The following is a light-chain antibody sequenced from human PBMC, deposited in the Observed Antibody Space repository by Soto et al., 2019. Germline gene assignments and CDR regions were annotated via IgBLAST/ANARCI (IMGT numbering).Light chain of an antibody. CDR2: GAS. Sequence: ELVLTQSPVTLSLSPGERATLSCRASEIVTSSYLAWYQQKPGQPPRLLIYGASDRAAGIPDRFSGSGSGTDFTLTISRLEPADFAVYYCQQDDTSLWAYTFGQGTKLEIK. J-gene: IGKJ2*01. V-gene: IGKV3-20*01. CDR1: EIVTSSY. CDR3: QQDDTSLWAYT.